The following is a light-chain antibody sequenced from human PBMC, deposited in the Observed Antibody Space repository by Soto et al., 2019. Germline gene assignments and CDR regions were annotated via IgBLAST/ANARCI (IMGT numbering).Light chain of an antibody. CDR3: QQYCSSGIT. CDR1: QSVSSSY. V-gene: IGKV3D-20*01. J-gene: IGKJ5*01. CDR2: DAS. Sequence: EIVLTQSPATLSLYPGERATLSCGASQSVSSSYLAWYQQKPGLAPRLLIYDASSRAIGIPDRFSGSGSGTDFTLTISRLEPEDFAVYYRQQYCSSGITFGQGTRLEIK.